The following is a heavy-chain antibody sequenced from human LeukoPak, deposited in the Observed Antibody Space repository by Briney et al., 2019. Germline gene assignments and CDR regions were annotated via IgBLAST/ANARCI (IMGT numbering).Heavy chain of an antibody. J-gene: IGHJ4*02. CDR2: ISSSSSTI. CDR1: GFTFSSYS. Sequence: GGSLRLSCAASGFTFSSYSMNWVRQAPGKGLEWVSYISSSSSTIYYADSVKGRFTISRDNAKNSLYLQMNSLRAEDTAVYYCARETHYDSSGYYYFDYWGQGTLVTVSS. V-gene: IGHV3-48*01. D-gene: IGHD3-22*01. CDR3: ARETHYDSSGYYYFDY.